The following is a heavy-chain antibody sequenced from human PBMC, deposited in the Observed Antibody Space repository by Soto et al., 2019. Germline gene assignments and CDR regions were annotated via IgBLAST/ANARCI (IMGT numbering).Heavy chain of an antibody. J-gene: IGHJ6*02. CDR3: ARDRGAYGMDV. V-gene: IGHV1-18*01. CDR2: ISAYNGNT. Sequence: QVQLVQSGAEVKKPGASVKVSCKASGYTFTSYGISWVRQAPGQGLEWMGWISAYNGNTNYAQKLQGRVTMTTDTAKSTAYMELRSLRSDDTAVYHCARDRGAYGMDVWGQGTTVTVSS. CDR1: GYTFTSYG.